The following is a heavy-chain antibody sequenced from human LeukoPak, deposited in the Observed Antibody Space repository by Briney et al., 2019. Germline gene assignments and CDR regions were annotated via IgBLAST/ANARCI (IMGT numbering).Heavy chain of an antibody. CDR3: ARGSDIVVVPAADPRPPYNWFDP. J-gene: IGHJ5*02. D-gene: IGHD2-2*01. CDR2: INHSGST. V-gene: IGHV4-39*07. Sequence: SETLSLTCTVSGGSISSGGYYWSWIRQPAGKGLERIGEINHSGSTNYNPSLKSRVTISVDTSKNQFSLKLSSVTAADTAVYYCARGSDIVVVPAADPRPPYNWFDPWGQGTLVTVSS. CDR1: GGSISSGGYY.